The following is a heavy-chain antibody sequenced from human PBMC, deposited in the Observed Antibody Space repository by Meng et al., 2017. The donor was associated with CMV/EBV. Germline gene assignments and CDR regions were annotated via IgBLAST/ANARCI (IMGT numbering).Heavy chain of an antibody. CDR3: AKDLSPSITGTPGYYYYGMDV. Sequence: SLKISCAASGFTFDDYAMHWVRQAPGKGLEWVSCISWNSGSIGYADSVKGRFTICRDNAKNSLYLQMNSLRAEDTALYYCAKDLSPSITGTPGYYYYGMDVWGQGTTVTVSS. CDR1: GFTFDDYA. CDR2: ISWNSGSI. D-gene: IGHD1-20*01. J-gene: IGHJ6*02. V-gene: IGHV3-9*01.